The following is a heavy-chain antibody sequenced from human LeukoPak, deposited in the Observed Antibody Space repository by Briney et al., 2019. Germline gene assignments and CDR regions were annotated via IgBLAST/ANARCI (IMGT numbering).Heavy chain of an antibody. D-gene: IGHD6-19*01. V-gene: IGHV3-30*02. CDR1: GFTLTDYN. CDR2: IRFDGTTE. J-gene: IGHJ5*02. Sequence: PGGSLRLSCAAYGFTLTDYNMHWVRQAPGTGLEYVAYIRFDGTTEYYADSVKGRFTMSRDKSKNTLYMQMNSLRREDTAVYYCARGAAVAVDLWGQGTLVTVSS. CDR3: ARGAAVAVDL.